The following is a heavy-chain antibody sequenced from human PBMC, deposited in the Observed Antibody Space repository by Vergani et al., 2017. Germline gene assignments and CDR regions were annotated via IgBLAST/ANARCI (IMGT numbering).Heavy chain of an antibody. CDR2: IYYSGST. J-gene: IGHJ4*02. CDR3: ASLYDFWSGYYRY. CDR1: GGSISSYY. D-gene: IGHD3-3*01. Sequence: QVQLQESGPGLVKPSETLSLTCTVSGGSISSYYWSWIRQPPGKGLEWIGYIYYSGSTNYNPSHKSRVTISVDTSKNQFSLKLSSVTAADTAVYYCASLYDFWSGYYRYWGQGTLVTVSS. V-gene: IGHV4-59*12.